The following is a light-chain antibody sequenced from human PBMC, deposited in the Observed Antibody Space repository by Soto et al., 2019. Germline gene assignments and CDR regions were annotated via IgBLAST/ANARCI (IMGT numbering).Light chain of an antibody. CDR2: HTS. J-gene: IGKJ3*01. V-gene: IGKV3-11*01. CDR1: QSVGTS. Sequence: EIVLTQSPATLSLSLGESVTISCRASQSVGTSLAWHQQKPGQAPRLLIFHTSNMAFAIPARFSGSGSGTDFTLTISSLEPEDSAVYYCQHHNNSGLTFGPGTTLVVK. CDR3: QHHNNSGLT.